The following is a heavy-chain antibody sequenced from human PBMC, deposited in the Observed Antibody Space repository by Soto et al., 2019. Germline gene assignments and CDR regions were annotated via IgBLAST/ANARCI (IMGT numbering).Heavy chain of an antibody. D-gene: IGHD6-19*01. CDR1: GGSISSSNW. J-gene: IGHJ6*02. CDR3: AREVAVAGTGGGMDV. Sequence: SETLSLTCAVSGGSISSSNWWSWVHQPPGKGLEWIGEIYHSGSTNYNPSLKSRVTISVDKSKNQFSLKLSSVTAADTAVYYCAREVAVAGTGGGMDVWGQGTTVTVSS. V-gene: IGHV4-4*02. CDR2: IYHSGST.